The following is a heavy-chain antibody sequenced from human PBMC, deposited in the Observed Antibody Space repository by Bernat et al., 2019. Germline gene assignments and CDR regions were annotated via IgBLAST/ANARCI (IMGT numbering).Heavy chain of an antibody. J-gene: IGHJ2*01. V-gene: IGHV3-13*04. CDR1: GFTFSSYD. CDR2: IGTAGDT. D-gene: IGHD7-27*01. CDR3: ARGAGDYWYFDL. Sequence: EVQLVESGGGLVQPGGSLRLSCAASGFTFSSYDMHWVRQATGKGLEWVSAIGTAGDTYYPGSVTGRFTISRENAKNSLYLQMNSLRAGDTAVYYCARGAGDYWYFDLWGRGTLVTVSS.